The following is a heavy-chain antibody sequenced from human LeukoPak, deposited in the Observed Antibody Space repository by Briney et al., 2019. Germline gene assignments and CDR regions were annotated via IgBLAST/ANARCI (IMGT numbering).Heavy chain of an antibody. D-gene: IGHD2-2*01. CDR1: GGTFSSYA. CDR3: ARMPGYCSSTSCRAYYYGMDV. J-gene: IGHJ6*02. Sequence: SVKVSCKASGGTFSSYAISWVRQAPGQGLEWTGGIIPIFGTANYAQKFQGRVTITADESTSTAYMELSSLRSEDTAVYYCARMPGYCSSTSCRAYYYGMDVWGQGTTVTVSS. CDR2: IIPIFGTA. V-gene: IGHV1-69*13.